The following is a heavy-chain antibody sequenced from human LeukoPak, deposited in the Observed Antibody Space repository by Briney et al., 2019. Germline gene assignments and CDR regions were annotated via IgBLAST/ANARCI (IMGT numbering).Heavy chain of an antibody. CDR3: ARAAHLRFLEENWFDP. V-gene: IGHV4-34*01. CDR2: INHSGST. Sequence: SETLSLTCAVYGGSFSGYYWSWICQPPGKGLEWIGEINHSGSTNCNPSLKSRVTISVDTSKNQFSLKLSSVTAADTAVYYCARAAHLRFLEENWFDPWGQGTLVTVSS. D-gene: IGHD3-3*01. J-gene: IGHJ5*02. CDR1: GGSFSGYY.